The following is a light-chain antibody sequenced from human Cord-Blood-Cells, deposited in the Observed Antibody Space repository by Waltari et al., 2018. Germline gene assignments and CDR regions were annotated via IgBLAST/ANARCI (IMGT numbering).Light chain of an antibody. CDR2: AVS. J-gene: IGLJ1*01. V-gene: IGLV2-14*01. CDR3: SSYTSSSTFGV. CDR1: SSDVGGYNY. Sequence: QSALTQPASVSGSPGQSITISCTGTSSDVGGYNYVSWYQQHPGKAPKLMIYAVSKRPSGVSNRFSGSKSGNTASLTVSGLQAEDEADYYCSSYTSSSTFGVFGTGTKVTVL.